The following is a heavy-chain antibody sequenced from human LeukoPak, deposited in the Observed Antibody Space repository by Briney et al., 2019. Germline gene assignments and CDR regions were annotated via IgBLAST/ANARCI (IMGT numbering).Heavy chain of an antibody. CDR3: ARDQLSVGASDY. D-gene: IGHD1-26*01. V-gene: IGHV3-30-3*01. CDR1: GFTFSSYA. Sequence: GGSLRLSCAASGFTFSSYAMHWVRQAPGKGLEWVAVISYDGSNKYYADSVKSRFTISRDNSKNTLYLQMNSLRAEDTAVYYCARDQLSVGASDYWGQGTLVTVSS. J-gene: IGHJ4*02. CDR2: ISYDGSNK.